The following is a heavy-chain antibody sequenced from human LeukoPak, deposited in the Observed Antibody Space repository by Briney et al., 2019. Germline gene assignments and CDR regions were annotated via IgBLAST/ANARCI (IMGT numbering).Heavy chain of an antibody. CDR3: ARGEYYGSGSYYNPDFDY. CDR2: MNPNSGNT. V-gene: IGHV1-8*01. Sequence: GASVKVSCKASVYTFTSYDINWARQATGQGLEWMGWMNPNSGNTGYAQKFQGRVTMTRNTSISTAYMELCSLRSEDTAVYYCARGEYYGSGSYYNPDFDYWGQGTLVTVSS. D-gene: IGHD3-10*01. J-gene: IGHJ4*02. CDR1: VYTFTSYD.